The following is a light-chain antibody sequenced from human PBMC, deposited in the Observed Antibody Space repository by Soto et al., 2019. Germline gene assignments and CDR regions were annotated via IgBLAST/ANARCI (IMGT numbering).Light chain of an antibody. V-gene: IGLV1-44*01. CDR3: AAWNDSLNGVV. CDR2: ATN. J-gene: IGLJ2*01. CDR1: TSTIGSKT. Sequence: QSVLTQPPSASGTPGQRVTISCSGSTSTIGSKTLNWYQHLPGPAPKLLIYATNQRPSGVPDRFSGSKSGTSASLAISGLHSEDEAHYYCAAWNDSLNGVVFGGGTKLAVL.